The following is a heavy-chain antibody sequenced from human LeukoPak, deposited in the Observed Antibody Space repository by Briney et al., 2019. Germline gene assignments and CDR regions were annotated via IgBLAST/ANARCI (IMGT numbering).Heavy chain of an antibody. J-gene: IGHJ4*02. D-gene: IGHD6-19*01. CDR1: GFTFDGYN. V-gene: IGHV3-21*04. Sequence: PGGSLRLSCAASGFTFDGYNFNWVRQAPGKGLEWVASISTSGRYINCAGSVRGRFTISRDNRKNLVFLQMNSLRVEDTATYYCARWLDGFTPLDFWGQGALVTVSS. CDR2: ISTSGRYI. CDR3: ARWLDGFTPLDF.